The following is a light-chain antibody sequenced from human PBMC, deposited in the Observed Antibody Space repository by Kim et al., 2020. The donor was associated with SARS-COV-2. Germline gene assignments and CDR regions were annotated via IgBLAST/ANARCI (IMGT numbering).Light chain of an antibody. Sequence: SVSPGERPTPVGRASQSVTNYLAWYQQKPGQAPGLLIYGASTRATVIPARFSGSGSGTEFTLTISSLQSEDFAVYCCQKYSNSWTFGQGTKVDIK. V-gene: IGKV3-15*01. J-gene: IGKJ1*01. CDR2: GAS. CDR3: QKYSNSWT. CDR1: QSVTNY.